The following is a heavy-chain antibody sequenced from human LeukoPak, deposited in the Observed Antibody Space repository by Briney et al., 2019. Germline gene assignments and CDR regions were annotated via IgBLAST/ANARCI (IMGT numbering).Heavy chain of an antibody. CDR2: ISAYNGNT. J-gene: IGHJ4*02. Sequence: ASVKVSCKASGYTFTSYGISWVRQAPGQGLEWMGWISAYNGNTNYAQKLQGRVTMTTDTSTSTAYMELRSLRSDDTAVYYCARDRGYCSRATCYTAYWGQGTLVAVSS. CDR3: ARDRGYCSRATCYTAY. CDR1: GYTFTSYG. V-gene: IGHV1-18*01. D-gene: IGHD2-2*02.